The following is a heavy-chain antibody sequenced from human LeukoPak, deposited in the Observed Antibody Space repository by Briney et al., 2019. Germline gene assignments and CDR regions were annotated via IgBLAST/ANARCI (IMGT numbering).Heavy chain of an antibody. CDR2: IKYIGST. Sequence: SETLSLTCIVSGGSISSSNSYWGWIRQPPGKGLEWIGSIKYIGSTYYNPSLKSRVSISADTSKNQFSLKLSSVTAADTAVYYCARYTVATMEDYWGQGTLVTVSS. CDR3: ARYTVATMEDY. CDR1: GGSISSSNSY. V-gene: IGHV4-39*01. D-gene: IGHD5-12*01. J-gene: IGHJ4*02.